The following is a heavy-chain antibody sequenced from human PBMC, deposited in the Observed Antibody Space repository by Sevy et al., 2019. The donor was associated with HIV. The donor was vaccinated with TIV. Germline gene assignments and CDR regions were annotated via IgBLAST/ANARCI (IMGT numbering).Heavy chain of an antibody. CDR1: GFTFSSYG. Sequence: GGSLRLSCAASGFTFSSYGMHWVHQAPGKGLEWVAVIWYDGSNKYYADSVKGRFTISRDNSKNTLYLQMNSLRAEDTAVYYCARVSRELLADAFDIWGQGTMVTVSS. CDR2: IWYDGSNK. V-gene: IGHV3-33*01. D-gene: IGHD1-26*01. CDR3: ARVSRELLADAFDI. J-gene: IGHJ3*02.